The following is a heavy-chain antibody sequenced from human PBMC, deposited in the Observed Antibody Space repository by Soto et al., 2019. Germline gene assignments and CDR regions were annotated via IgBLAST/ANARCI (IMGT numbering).Heavy chain of an antibody. CDR3: ARGGRYCSGGSCYDSGYYYGMDV. CDR1: GFTFSSYS. Sequence: GGSLRLSCAASGFTFSSYSMNWVRQAPGKGLEWVSSISSSSSYIYYADSVKGRFTISRDNAKNSLYLQMNSLRAEDTAVYYCARGGRYCSGGSCYDSGYYYGMDVWGQGTTVTVSS. V-gene: IGHV3-21*01. D-gene: IGHD2-15*01. J-gene: IGHJ6*02. CDR2: ISSSSSYI.